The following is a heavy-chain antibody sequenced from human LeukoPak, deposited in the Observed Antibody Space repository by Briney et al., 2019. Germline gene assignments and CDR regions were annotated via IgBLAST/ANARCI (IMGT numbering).Heavy chain of an antibody. D-gene: IGHD6-13*01. CDR3: ARDGTAPGLYFDL. V-gene: IGHV3-7*01. CDR1: GFTFSCYW. J-gene: IGHJ4*01. CDR2: IRQDGGEK. Sequence: GALRLSLAVSGFTFSCYWVKWVRPAPRKGLGWVARIRQDGGEKSYVDSVKGRLTISGDNTKNSLYLQMSSLRPEDTAVYYCARDGTAPGLYFDLWGQGTLVTVSS.